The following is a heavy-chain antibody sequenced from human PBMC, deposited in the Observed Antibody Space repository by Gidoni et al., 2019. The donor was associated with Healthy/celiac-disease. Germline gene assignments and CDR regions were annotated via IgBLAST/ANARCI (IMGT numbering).Heavy chain of an antibody. CDR2: IYYSGST. V-gene: IGHV4-39*01. CDR1: GGSISSSSYY. J-gene: IGHJ5*02. Sequence: QLQLQESGPGLVKPSETLSLTCTVSGGSISSSSYYWGWIRQPPGKGLELIGSIYYSGSTYYNPSLKSRVTISVDTSKNQFSLKLSSVTAADTAVYYCARHDIAAAGSRWFDPWGQGTLVTVSS. CDR3: ARHDIAAAGSRWFDP. D-gene: IGHD6-13*01.